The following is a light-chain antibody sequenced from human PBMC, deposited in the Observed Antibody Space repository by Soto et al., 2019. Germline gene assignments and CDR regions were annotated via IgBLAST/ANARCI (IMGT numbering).Light chain of an antibody. CDR2: DAS. Sequence: GDRVTITCRASQSISSWLAWYQQKPGKAPKFLIYDASNLESGVPSGFSGSGSGTEFTLTISSLQPDDFATYYCQQYSSYWTFGQGTKVDIK. CDR1: QSISSW. J-gene: IGKJ1*01. V-gene: IGKV1-5*01. CDR3: QQYSSYWT.